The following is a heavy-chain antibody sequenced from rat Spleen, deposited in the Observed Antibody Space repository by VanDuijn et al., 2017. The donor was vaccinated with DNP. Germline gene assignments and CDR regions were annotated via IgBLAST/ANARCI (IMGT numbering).Heavy chain of an antibody. Sequence: EVQLQESGPGLVKPSQSLSLTCSVTGYSITSIYWGWIRKFPGNKMDWIGPITYSGSATYNPSLKSRSSITRDISKDQFFLQLNSVTAEDTATYDCARGGGYYYNYAMDAWVQGTSVTVSS. V-gene: IGHV3-1*01. CDR2: ITYSGSA. D-gene: IGHD1-12*02. CDR1: GYSITSIY. J-gene: IGHJ4*01. CDR3: ARGGGYYYNYAMDA.